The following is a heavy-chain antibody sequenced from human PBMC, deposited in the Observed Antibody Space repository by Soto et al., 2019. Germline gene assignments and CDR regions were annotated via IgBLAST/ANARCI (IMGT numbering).Heavy chain of an antibody. CDR1: GGSISRGGYC. CDR2: ICDSGST. CDR3: ARCVPVTTGDY. D-gene: IGHD4-17*01. J-gene: IGHJ4*02. V-gene: IGHV4-31*03. Sequence: QVQLQESGPGLVKPSQTLSLTCTVSGGSISRGGYCWSWIRQHPGKGLEWIGYICDSGSTYYNPSRKSXXTXAXATSQNQCTLQPSSVTAADTAVYDCARCVPVTTGDYWGQGTLVTASP.